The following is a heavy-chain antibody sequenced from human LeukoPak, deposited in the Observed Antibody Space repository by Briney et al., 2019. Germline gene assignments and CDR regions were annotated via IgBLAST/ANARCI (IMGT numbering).Heavy chain of an antibody. V-gene: IGHV3-23*01. D-gene: IGHD2-2*01. J-gene: IGHJ4*02. CDR1: GFTFSSYA. CDR2: ISGSGGST. Sequence: GGSLRLSCAASGFTFSSYAMSWVRQAPGKGLEWVSAISGSGGSTYYADSVKGRFTISRDNSKNTLYLQMNSLRAEDTAVYYCAKDQAYCSSTSCYPDPLDYWGQGTLVTVSS. CDR3: AKDQAYCSSTSCYPDPLDY.